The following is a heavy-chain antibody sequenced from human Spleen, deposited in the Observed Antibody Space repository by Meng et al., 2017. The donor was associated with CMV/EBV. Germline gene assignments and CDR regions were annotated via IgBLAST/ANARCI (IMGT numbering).Heavy chain of an antibody. D-gene: IGHD2-15*01. Sequence: RHRCRQGPGQGIEWMGWSNPKRGGKNYARNFQDRVTLTRDTSINTAYMVLSRLTSGDTAVYYCARHLEEYRFGLAAQQNYFDPWAPGALVTVSS. CDR2: SNPKRGGK. CDR3: ARHLEEYRFGLAAQQNYFDP. J-gene: IGHJ5*02. V-gene: IGHV1-2*02.